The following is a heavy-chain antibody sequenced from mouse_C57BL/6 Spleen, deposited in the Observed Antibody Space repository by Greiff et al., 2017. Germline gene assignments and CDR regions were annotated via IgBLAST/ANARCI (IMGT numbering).Heavy chain of an antibody. J-gene: IGHJ4*01. D-gene: IGHD1-1*01. CDR2: IYPRSGNT. Sequence: VKLQESGAELARPGASVKLSCKASGYTFTSYGISWVKQRTGQGLEWIGEIYPRSGNTYYNEKFKGKATLTADKSSSTAYMELRSLTSEDSAVYFCARGYYGSSYNAMDYWGQGTSVTVSS. CDR3: ARGYYGSSYNAMDY. CDR1: GYTFTSYG. V-gene: IGHV1-81*01.